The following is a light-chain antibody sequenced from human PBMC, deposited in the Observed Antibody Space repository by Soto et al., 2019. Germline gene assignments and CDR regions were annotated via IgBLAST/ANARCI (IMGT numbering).Light chain of an antibody. V-gene: IGLV1-47*02. CDR1: SSNIGSSY. CDR3: AAWDDSLSGYV. Sequence: QSVLTQPPSASGTPGQRVTISCSGSSSNIGSSYLYWYQQLPGTAPKLLIYSNNQRPSGVPDRFSGSKSGTSASLAISGLRSEDEAAYYCAAWDDSLSGYVFGTGTKLTVL. CDR2: SNN. J-gene: IGLJ1*01.